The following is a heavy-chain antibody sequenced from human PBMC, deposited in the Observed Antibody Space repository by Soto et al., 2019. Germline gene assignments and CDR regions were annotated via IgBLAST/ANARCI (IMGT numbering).Heavy chain of an antibody. CDR2: IIPIFGTA. V-gene: IGHV1-69*13. CDR1: GGTFSSYA. D-gene: IGHD3-10*01. Sequence: GASVKVSCKASGGTFSSYAISWVRQAPGQGLEWMGGIIPIFGTANYAQKFQGRVTVTADESTSTAYMELSSLRSEDTAVYYCARPQVTMVRGVNYSGMDVWGQGTTVTVSS. CDR3: ARPQVTMVRGVNYSGMDV. J-gene: IGHJ6*02.